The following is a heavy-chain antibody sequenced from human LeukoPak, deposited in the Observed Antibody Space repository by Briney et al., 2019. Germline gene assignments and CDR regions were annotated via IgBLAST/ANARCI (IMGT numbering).Heavy chain of an antibody. CDR3: ARDLAWGAY. CDR1: GFTFSIYT. CDR2: ITSSSSSI. D-gene: IGHD4/OR15-4a*01. Sequence: PGGSLRLSCVASGFTFSIYTMSWVRQAPGKGLEWVSSITSSSSSIYSADSVKGRLTISRDNAGNSLYLEMNSLRDEDTAVYYCARDLAWGAYWGQGTLVTVSS. J-gene: IGHJ4*02. V-gene: IGHV3-21*01.